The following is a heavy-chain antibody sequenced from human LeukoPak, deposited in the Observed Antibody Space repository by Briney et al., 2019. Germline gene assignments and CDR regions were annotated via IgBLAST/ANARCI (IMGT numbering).Heavy chain of an antibody. J-gene: IGHJ4*02. CDR2: ITRNGGST. D-gene: IGHD6-13*01. Sequence: PGGSLRLSCAASGFTFDDYTMHWVRQAPGKGLEWVSLITRNGGSTYYADSVKGRFTISRDNAKNSLYLQMNSLRAEDTAVYYCARRIAAGVDYWGQGSLVTVSS. V-gene: IGHV3-43*01. CDR1: GFTFDDYT. CDR3: ARRIAAGVDY.